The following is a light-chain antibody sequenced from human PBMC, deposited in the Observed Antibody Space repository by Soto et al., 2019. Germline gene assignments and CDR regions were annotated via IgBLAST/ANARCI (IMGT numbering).Light chain of an antibody. CDR2: AAS. V-gene: IGKV1-8*01. J-gene: IGKJ4*01. CDR3: HQYYGYPWLN. CDR1: QGISSY. Sequence: AIRMTQSPSSLSASTGDRVTITCRASQGISSYLAWYQQKPGKAPKLLIYAASTLQSGGPSRFSGSGSGIDFTLTISCLQSEDFATYYCHQYYGYPWLNFGGGTKVDIK.